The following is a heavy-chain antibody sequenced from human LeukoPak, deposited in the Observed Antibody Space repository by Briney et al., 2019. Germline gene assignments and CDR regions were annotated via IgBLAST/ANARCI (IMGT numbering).Heavy chain of an antibody. J-gene: IGHJ3*02. CDR3: ARGFIGDQLPDSDAFDI. V-gene: IGHV3-30*04. CDR2: ISYDGSNK. D-gene: IGHD2-2*01. CDR1: GFTFSSYA. Sequence: GGSLRLSCAASGFTFSSYAMHWVRQAPGKGLEWVAVISYDGSNKYYADSVKGRFTISRDNSKNTLYLQMNSLRSEDTAVYYCARGFIGDQLPDSDAFDIWGQGTMVTVSS.